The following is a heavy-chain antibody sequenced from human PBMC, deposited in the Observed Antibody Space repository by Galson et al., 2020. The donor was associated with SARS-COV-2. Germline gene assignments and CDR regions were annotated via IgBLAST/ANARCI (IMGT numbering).Heavy chain of an antibody. CDR2: IYHSGST. Sequence: SETLSLTCAVSGYYISSDFYWGWIRQPPGKGLQRIGNIYHSGSTYYNPSLKSRVTISIDKSKNQFSLKLSSVTAADTAVYYCARPSSSGYYSVWYFDLWGQGTLVTVSS. V-gene: IGHV4-38-2*01. D-gene: IGHD3-22*01. J-gene: IGHJ2*01. CDR1: GYYISSDFY. CDR3: ARPSSSGYYSVWYFDL.